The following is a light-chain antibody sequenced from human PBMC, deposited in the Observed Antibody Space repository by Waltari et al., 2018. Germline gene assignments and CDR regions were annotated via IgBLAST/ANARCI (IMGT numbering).Light chain of an antibody. CDR2: AAS. J-gene: IGKJ4*01. CDR1: QGISSY. V-gene: IGKV1-9*01. CDR3: QQLNSYPLT. Sequence: DIQLTQSPSFLSASVGDRVTITCRDSQGISSYLARYQQKQGTDPKLLIYAASNLQSGVPSRFSGSGTGTEFTLTISSLQPEDFATYYCQQLNSYPLTCGGGTKVEIK.